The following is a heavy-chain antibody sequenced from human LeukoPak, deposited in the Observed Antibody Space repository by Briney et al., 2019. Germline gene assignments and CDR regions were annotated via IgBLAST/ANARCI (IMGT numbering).Heavy chain of an antibody. CDR3: ARLTTVVKSGAYYFDY. CDR2: IIPIFGTA. D-gene: IGHD4-23*01. Sequence: SVKVSCKASGGTFSSYAISWVRQAPGQGLEWMGGIIPIFGTANYAQKFQGRVTITTDESTSTAYMELSSLRSEDTAVYYCARLTTVVKSGAYYFDYRGQGTLVTVSS. J-gene: IGHJ4*02. CDR1: GGTFSSYA. V-gene: IGHV1-69*05.